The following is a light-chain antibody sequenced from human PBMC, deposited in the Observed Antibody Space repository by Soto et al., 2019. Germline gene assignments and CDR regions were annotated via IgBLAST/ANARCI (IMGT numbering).Light chain of an antibody. J-gene: IGKJ2*01. CDR3: QQRSNWPGA. CDR1: QSVSSS. Sequence: EIVMTQSPATLSVSPGERATLSCRASQSVSSSLAWYQQKPGQAPRLLIYGASTRATGIPARFSGSGSGTEFTLTISSLQSEDFAVYYCQQRSNWPGAFGQGTKLEIK. CDR2: GAS. V-gene: IGKV3-15*01.